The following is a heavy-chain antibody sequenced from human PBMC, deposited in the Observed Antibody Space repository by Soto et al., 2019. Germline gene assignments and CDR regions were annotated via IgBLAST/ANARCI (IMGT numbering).Heavy chain of an antibody. J-gene: IGHJ6*02. CDR3: ASVVGATDYYYYGMDV. CDR2: IIPIFGTA. D-gene: IGHD1-26*01. Sequence: QVQLVQSGAEVKKPGSSVKVSCKASGGTFSSYAISWVRQAPGQGLEWMGGIIPIFGTANYAQKFQGRVMITADKSTSTAYMELSSLRSEDTAVYYCASVVGATDYYYYGMDVWGQGTTVTVSS. V-gene: IGHV1-69*06. CDR1: GGTFSSYA.